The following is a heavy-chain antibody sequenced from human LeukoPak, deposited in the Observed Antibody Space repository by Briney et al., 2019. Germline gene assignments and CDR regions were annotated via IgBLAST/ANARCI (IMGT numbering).Heavy chain of an antibody. V-gene: IGHV1-69*13. CDR3: ARGRRYYEKVYYYGMDV. CDR1: GGTFSSHA. CDR2: IIPIFGTA. D-gene: IGHD3-3*01. J-gene: IGHJ6*02. Sequence: SVKVSSKASGGTFSSHAISWVRQAPGQGLEWMGGIIPIFGTANYAQKFQGRVTITADESTSTAYMELSSLRSEDTAVYYCARGRRYYEKVYYYGMDVWGQGTTVTVSS.